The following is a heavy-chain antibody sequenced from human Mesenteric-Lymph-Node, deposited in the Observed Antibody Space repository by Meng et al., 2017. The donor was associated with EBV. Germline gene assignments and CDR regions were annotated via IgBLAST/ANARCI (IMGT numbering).Heavy chain of an antibody. V-gene: IGHV4-34*01. CDR3: ARGRGVYYDFWSGYSS. Sequence: QLQQQRGRAGLLKPPGTLSLTAAVKGVSFSGYYCSCIRQPPGNGLEWIWEINHSGSTNYNPSLKSRVTISVDTSKNQFSLKLISVTAADTAVYYCARGRGVYYDFWSGYSSWGQGTLVTVSS. CDR1: GVSFSGYY. J-gene: IGHJ4*02. D-gene: IGHD3-3*01. CDR2: INHSGST.